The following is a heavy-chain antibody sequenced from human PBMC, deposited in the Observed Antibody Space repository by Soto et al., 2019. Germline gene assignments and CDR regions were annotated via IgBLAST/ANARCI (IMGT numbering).Heavy chain of an antibody. J-gene: IGHJ4*02. CDR3: ARGERAKGYCSGGSCYHYSPPHFDY. Sequence: EVQLVESGGGLVQPGGSLRLSCAASGFTFSSYSMNWVRQAPGKGLEWVSYISSSSSTIYYADSVKGRFTISRDNAKNSLYLQMNSLRAEDTAVYYCARGERAKGYCSGGSCYHYSPPHFDYWGQGTLVTVSS. D-gene: IGHD2-15*01. CDR1: GFTFSSYS. V-gene: IGHV3-48*01. CDR2: ISSSSSTI.